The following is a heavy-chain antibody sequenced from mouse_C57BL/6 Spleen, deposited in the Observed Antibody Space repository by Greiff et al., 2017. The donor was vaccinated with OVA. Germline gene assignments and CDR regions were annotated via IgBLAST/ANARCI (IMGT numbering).Heavy chain of an antibody. D-gene: IGHD1-1*01. Sequence: DVKLQESGPGLVKPSQSLSLTCSVTGYSITSGYYWNWIRQFPGNKLEWMGYISYDGSNNYNPSLKNRISITRDTSKNQFFLKLNSVTTEDTATYYCAREGYYDSKGYWGQGTTLTVSS. CDR2: ISYDGSN. CDR1: GYSITSGYY. V-gene: IGHV3-6*01. J-gene: IGHJ2*01. CDR3: AREGYYDSKGY.